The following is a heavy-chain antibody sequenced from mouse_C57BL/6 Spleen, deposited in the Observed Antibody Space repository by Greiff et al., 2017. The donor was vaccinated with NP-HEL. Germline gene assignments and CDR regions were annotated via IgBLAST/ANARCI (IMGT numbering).Heavy chain of an antibody. V-gene: IGHV1-22*01. Sequence: EVQLQQSGPELVKPGASVKMSCKASGYTFTDYNMHWVKQSHGKSLEWIGYINPNNGGTSYNQKFKGKATLTVNKSSSTAYMELRSLTSEDSAVYYCARTGGSREDWFAYWGQRTLVTVSA. D-gene: IGHD1-1*01. CDR2: INPNNGGT. J-gene: IGHJ3*01. CDR3: ARTGGSREDWFAY. CDR1: GYTFTDYN.